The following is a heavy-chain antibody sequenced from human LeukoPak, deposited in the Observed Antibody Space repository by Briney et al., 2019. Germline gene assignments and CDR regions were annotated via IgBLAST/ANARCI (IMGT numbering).Heavy chain of an antibody. J-gene: IGHJ4*02. CDR1: GFTFSGSA. CDR3: TRPRNYYDSSGYPPYFDY. Sequence: GGSLKLSCAASGFTFSGSAMHWVRQASGKGLEWVGRIRSKANSYATAYAASVKGRLTISRDDSKNTAYLQMNSLKTEDTAVYYCTRPRNYYDSSGYPPYFDYWGQGTLVTVSS. V-gene: IGHV3-73*01. CDR2: IRSKANSYAT. D-gene: IGHD3-22*01.